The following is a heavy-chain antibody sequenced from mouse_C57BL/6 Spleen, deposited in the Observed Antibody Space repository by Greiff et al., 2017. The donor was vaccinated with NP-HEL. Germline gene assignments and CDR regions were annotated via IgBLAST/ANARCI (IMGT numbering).Heavy chain of an antibody. V-gene: IGHV1-54*01. CDR2: INPGSGGT. CDR1: GYAFTNYL. D-gene: IGHD1-1*01. J-gene: IGHJ2*01. Sequence: QVQLKQSGAELVRPGTSVKVSCKASGYAFTNYLIEWVKQRPGQGLEWIGVINPGSGGTNYNEKFKGKATLTADKSSSTAYMQLSSLTSEDSAVYFCARHLGSPFGYWGQGTTLTVSS. CDR3: ARHLGSPFGY.